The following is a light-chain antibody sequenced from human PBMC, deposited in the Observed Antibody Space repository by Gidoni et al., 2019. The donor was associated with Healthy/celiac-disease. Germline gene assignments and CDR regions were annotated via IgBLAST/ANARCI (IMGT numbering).Light chain of an antibody. J-gene: IGLJ2*01. V-gene: IGLV3-21*02. CDR3: QVWDSSSDHVV. CDR2: DYS. CDR1: NLGSKS. Sequence: SYVLTQPPSVSVAPGQTARITCGGNNLGSKSVHWYQQRPGQAPVLVVYDYSDRPSGIPERFSGSNSGNTATLTISRVEAGDEADYYCQVWDSSSDHVVFGGGTKLTVL.